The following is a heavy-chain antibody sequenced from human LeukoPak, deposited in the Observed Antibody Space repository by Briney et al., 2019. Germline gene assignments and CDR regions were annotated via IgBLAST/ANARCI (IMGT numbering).Heavy chain of an antibody. Sequence: GGSLRLSCAASGFTFSSYAMHWVRQAPGKGLEWVEVMSYDAGHKYYADSVKGRFTISRDNSKNTLYLQMNSLRAEDTAVYYCAKGQLVDYGMDFWGQGTTVTVSS. V-gene: IGHV3-30*18. CDR1: GFTFSSYA. J-gene: IGHJ6*02. CDR3: AKGQLVDYGMDF. CDR2: MSYDAGHK. D-gene: IGHD2-15*01.